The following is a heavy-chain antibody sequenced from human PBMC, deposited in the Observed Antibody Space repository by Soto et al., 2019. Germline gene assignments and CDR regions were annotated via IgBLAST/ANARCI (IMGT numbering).Heavy chain of an antibody. Sequence: ASVKVSCKVSGYTLTELSMHWVRQAPGKGLEWMGGFDPEDGETIYAQKFQGRVTMTEDTSTDTAYMELSSLRSEDTAVYYCATGFYIWHYAYKIFDDWGQGTLVNVAS. CDR3: ATGFYIWHYAYKIFDD. V-gene: IGHV1-24*01. J-gene: IGHJ4*02. CDR1: GYTLTELS. D-gene: IGHD1-7*01. CDR2: FDPEDGET.